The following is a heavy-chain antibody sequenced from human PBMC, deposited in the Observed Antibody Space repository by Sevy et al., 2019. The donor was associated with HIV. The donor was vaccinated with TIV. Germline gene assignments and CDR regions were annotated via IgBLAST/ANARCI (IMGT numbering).Heavy chain of an antibody. CDR1: GGSITSLY. D-gene: IGHD1-26*01. CDR2: IYYNGHI. V-gene: IGHV4-59*08. CDR3: AGENAWGRGYS. J-gene: IGHJ4*02. Sequence: SETLSLTCTVSGGSITSLYWNWIRQPPGKGLEWIANIYYNGHIHYNPSLKSRVTLSLDTSKNQFSLRRISVTAADTAMYYCAGENAWGRGYSWGQGTLVTVSS.